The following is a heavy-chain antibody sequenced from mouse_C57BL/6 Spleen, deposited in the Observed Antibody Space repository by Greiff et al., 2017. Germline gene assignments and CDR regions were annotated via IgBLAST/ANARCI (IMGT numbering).Heavy chain of an antibody. Sequence: QVQLQQPGAELVRAGSSVKLSCKASGYTFTSYWMHWVKQRPIQGLEWIGNIDPSDSETHYNQKFKDKATLTVDKSSSTAYMQLSSLTSEDSAVYYCARSEGAYYAMDYWGQGTLVTVSS. CDR2: IDPSDSET. D-gene: IGHD3-3*01. J-gene: IGHJ4*01. CDR3: ARSEGAYYAMDY. CDR1: GYTFTSYW. V-gene: IGHV1-52*01.